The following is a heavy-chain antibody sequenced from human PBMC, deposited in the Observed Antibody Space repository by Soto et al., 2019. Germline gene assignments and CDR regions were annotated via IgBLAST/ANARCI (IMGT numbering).Heavy chain of an antibody. D-gene: IGHD6-13*01. V-gene: IGHV5-10-1*01. CDR3: ARRHIAAAGTSGRRNWFDP. Sequence: PVESLKISCKGCGYSSTSYWISWVRKMPGKGLAWMGRIEPSDSYTNYSPSFQGNVTISADKSISTAYRQWSSLKASDTAMYYCARRHIAAAGTSGRRNWFDPWGQGTLVTVSS. CDR1: GYSSTSYW. CDR2: IEPSDSYT. J-gene: IGHJ5*02.